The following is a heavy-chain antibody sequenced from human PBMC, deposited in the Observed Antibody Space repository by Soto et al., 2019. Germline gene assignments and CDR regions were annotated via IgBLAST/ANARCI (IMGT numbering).Heavy chain of an antibody. J-gene: IGHJ4*02. CDR3: ARILRDSQGWYHHDF. V-gene: IGHV4-59*01. CDR2: ISNSGST. CDR1: GGSIETFY. D-gene: IGHD6-19*01. Sequence: PSETLYLTCTVSGGSIETFYWSWIRQPPGKGLEWIGYISNSGSTSYNPSLESRVTVSVDTAKNEFSLKLNSVTAADTATYYCARILRDSQGWYHHDFWGQGTLVTVSS.